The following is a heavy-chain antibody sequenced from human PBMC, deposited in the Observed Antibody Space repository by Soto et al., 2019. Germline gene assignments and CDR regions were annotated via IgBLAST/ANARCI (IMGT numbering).Heavy chain of an antibody. CDR3: ARAVHSSGWYNWFDP. J-gene: IGHJ5*02. D-gene: IGHD6-19*01. V-gene: IGHV4-59*13. Sequence: SEPLSLPWTVSDGSISGYDWSWIRKPPGKGLEWIGYIYYSGSTNYNPSLKSRVTVSVATSKNQFSLKLSSVTAADSAVYYCARAVHSSGWYNWFDPWGQGTLVTVSS. CDR1: DGSISGYD. CDR2: IYYSGST.